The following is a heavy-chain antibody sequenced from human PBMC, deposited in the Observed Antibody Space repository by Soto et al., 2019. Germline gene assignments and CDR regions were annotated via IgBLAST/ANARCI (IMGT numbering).Heavy chain of an antibody. D-gene: IGHD2-21*02. V-gene: IGHV3-21*01. CDR2: ISSSSSYI. CDR1: GFTFSSYS. Sequence: GGSLRLSCAASGFTFSSYSMNWVRQAPGKGLEWVSSISSSSSYIYYADSVKGRFTISRDNAKNSLYLQMNSLRAEDTAVYYCARGLRCCGDCYGYDYWGQGTLVTVSS. CDR3: ARGLRCCGDCYGYDY. J-gene: IGHJ4*02.